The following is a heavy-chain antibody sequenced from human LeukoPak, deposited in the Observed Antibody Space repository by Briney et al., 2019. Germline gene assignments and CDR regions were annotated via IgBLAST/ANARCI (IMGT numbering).Heavy chain of an antibody. CDR3: AREYYYGSGSPYYYYYGMDV. CDR1: GYTFTSYA. D-gene: IGHD3-10*01. CDR2: INAGNGNT. V-gene: IGHV1-3*01. Sequence: GASVKVSCKASGYTFTSYAMHWVRQAPGQRLEWMGWINAGNGNTKYSQKFQGRVTITRDTSASTAYMELGSLRSEDTAVYYCAREYYYGSGSPYYYYYGMDVWGKGTTVTVSS. J-gene: IGHJ6*04.